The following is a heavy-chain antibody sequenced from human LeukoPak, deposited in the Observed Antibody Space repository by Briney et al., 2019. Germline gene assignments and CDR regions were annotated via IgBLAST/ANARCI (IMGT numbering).Heavy chain of an antibody. V-gene: IGHV1-46*01. CDR2: INPSGGST. CDR1: GGTFSSYT. J-gene: IGHJ6*03. CDR3: ARDWTDIVVVPAAMRYYYYMDV. Sequence: GSSVKVSCKASGGTFSSYTISWVRQAPGQGLEWMGIINPSGGSTSYAQKFQGRVTMTRDTSTSTVYMELSSLRSEDTAVYYCARDWTDIVVVPAAMRYYYYMDVWGKGTTVTVSS. D-gene: IGHD2-2*01.